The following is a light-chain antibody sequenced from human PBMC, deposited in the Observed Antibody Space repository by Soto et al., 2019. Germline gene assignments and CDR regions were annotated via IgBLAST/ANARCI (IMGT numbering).Light chain of an antibody. CDR3: QHYNTYPST. V-gene: IGKV1-5*03. J-gene: IGKJ2*01. CDR2: KAS. Sequence: DIQLTQSPSTLSASVGDRVTITCRASQSINSYLAWYQQKPGQAPKVLIYKASSLKSGVPSRFSGSGSGTDFILTTSSLQPDDFATYYCQHYNTYPSTFGQGTKLEIK. CDR1: QSINSY.